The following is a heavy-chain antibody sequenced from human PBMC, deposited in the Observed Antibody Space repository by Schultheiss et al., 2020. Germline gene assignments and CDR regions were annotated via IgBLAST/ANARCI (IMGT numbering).Heavy chain of an antibody. CDR1: GYTFTSYY. Sequence: ASVKVSCKASGYTFTSYYMHWVRQAPGQGLEWMGWINPNSGGTNYAQKFQGRVTLTRDTSISTAYMELTRLRSDDTAVYYCARGDVTILGVATGPMFDHWGQGTLVTVS. D-gene: IGHD3-3*01. J-gene: IGHJ4*02. CDR3: ARGDVTILGVATGPMFDH. V-gene: IGHV1-2*02. CDR2: INPNSGGT.